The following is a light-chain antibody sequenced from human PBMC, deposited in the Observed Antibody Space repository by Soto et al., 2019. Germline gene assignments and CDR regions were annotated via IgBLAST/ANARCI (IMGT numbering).Light chain of an antibody. CDR1: RSISTY. CDR3: QQHGQWPIT. Sequence: ETVLTQSPATLSLSPGERATLSCRASRSISTYLAWYQQKPGQAPRLLIYGISKRATDIPDRFSGSGSGTEFTLTISSLQPEDFATYYCQQHGQWPITFGQGTRLEIK. J-gene: IGKJ5*01. V-gene: IGKV3-11*01. CDR2: GIS.